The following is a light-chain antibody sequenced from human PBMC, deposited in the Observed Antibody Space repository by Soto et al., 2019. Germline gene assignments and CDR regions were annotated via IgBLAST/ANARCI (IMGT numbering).Light chain of an antibody. V-gene: IGLV2-11*01. CDR2: DVS. CDR3: CSYPVTYYV. Sequence: QSALTQPRSVSGSPGQSVTISCTGTSSDVGGYNYVSWYQQHPGKAPKFMIYDVSKRPSGVPDRFSGSKSGNTASPTISGLQAEDEADYYCCSYPVTYYVFGTGTKVTVL. J-gene: IGLJ1*01. CDR1: SSDVGGYNY.